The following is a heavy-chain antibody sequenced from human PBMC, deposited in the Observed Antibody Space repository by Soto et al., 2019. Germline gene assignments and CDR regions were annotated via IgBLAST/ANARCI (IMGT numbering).Heavy chain of an antibody. D-gene: IGHD2-15*01. J-gene: IGHJ5*02. CDR2: IYYSGST. V-gene: IGHV4-39*01. CDR3: ARQRVVAATPLDWFDP. CDR1: CGSISSSCYY. Sequence: ETLSPTCTVSCGSISSSCYYWGWVRQPPGKGLEWIGSIYYSGSTYNNPSLKSRVTISVDTSKNQFSLKLSSVTAADTAVYYCARQRVVAATPLDWFDPWGQGTLVTVSS.